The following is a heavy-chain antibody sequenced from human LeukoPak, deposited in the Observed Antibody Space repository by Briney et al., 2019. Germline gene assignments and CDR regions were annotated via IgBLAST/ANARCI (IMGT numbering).Heavy chain of an antibody. D-gene: IGHD2-15*01. CDR3: AKGGWGMLLPFDY. V-gene: IGHV3-23*01. J-gene: IGHJ4*02. CDR2: ISDSGETT. Sequence: PGGSLRLSCAVSGFTFSSYAMSWVRQAPGKGLQWVSSISDSGETTYYADSVKGRFTISRDNSKNTLYLQMNSLRAEDTAVYYCAKGGWGMLLPFDYWGQGTLVTVSS. CDR1: GFTFSSYA.